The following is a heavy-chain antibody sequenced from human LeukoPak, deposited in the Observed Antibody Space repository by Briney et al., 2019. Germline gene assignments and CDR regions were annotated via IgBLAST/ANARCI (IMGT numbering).Heavy chain of an antibody. CDR1: GFTFSSYA. J-gene: IGHJ5*02. CDR3: AKAPSSGWVNWFDP. Sequence: GGSLRPSCAASGFTFSSYAMSWVRQAPGKGLEWVSAISGSGGSTYYADSVKGRFTISRDNSKNTLYLQMNSLRAEDTAVYYCAKAPSSGWVNWFDPWGQGTLVTVS. V-gene: IGHV3-23*01. D-gene: IGHD6-19*01. CDR2: ISGSGGST.